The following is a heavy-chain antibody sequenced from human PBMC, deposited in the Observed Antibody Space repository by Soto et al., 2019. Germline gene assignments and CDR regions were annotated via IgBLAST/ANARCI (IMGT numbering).Heavy chain of an antibody. Sequence: PGGSLRLSCAASGFTFSSYDMHWVRQATGKGLEWVSAIGTAGDTYYPGSVKGRFTISRENAKNSLYLQMNSLRAEDTAVYYCAREGARPFSNYGMDVWGQGTTVTVSS. CDR2: IGTAGDT. V-gene: IGHV3-13*01. CDR3: AREGARPFSNYGMDV. D-gene: IGHD6-6*01. J-gene: IGHJ6*02. CDR1: GFTFSSYD.